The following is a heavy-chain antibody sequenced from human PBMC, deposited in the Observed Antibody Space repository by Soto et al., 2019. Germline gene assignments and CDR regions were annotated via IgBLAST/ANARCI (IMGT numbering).Heavy chain of an antibody. CDR1: GFSVSNNY. V-gene: IGHV3-53*04. J-gene: IGHJ4*02. CDR3: KSRDY. CDR2: IFSGGST. Sequence: EVQLVESGGGLVQPGGSLRLACAASGFSVSNNYMNWVRQAPGKGLEWVSVIFSGGSTYYADSVNGRFTISRHNSENTLYLQMSRLRGEDTAVSYSKSRDYWGRGTLVTVSS.